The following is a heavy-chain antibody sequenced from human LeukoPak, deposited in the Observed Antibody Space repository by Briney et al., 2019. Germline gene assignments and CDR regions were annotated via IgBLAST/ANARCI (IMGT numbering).Heavy chain of an antibody. V-gene: IGHV4-30-4*01. CDR1: GGSISSGDYY. D-gene: IGHD2-15*01. J-gene: IGHJ6*02. Sequence: SQTLSLTCTVSGGSISSGDYYWSWIRQPPGKGLEWIGYIYYSGSTYYNPSLKSRVTILVDTSKSQFSLKLSSVTAADTAVYYCARDVVGYCSGGSCFPYGMDVWGQGTTVTVSS. CDR3: ARDVVGYCSGGSCFPYGMDV. CDR2: IYYSGST.